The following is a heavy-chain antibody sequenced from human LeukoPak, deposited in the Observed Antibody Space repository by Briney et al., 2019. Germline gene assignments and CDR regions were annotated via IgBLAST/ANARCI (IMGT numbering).Heavy chain of an antibody. CDR2: IYYSGST. V-gene: IGHV4-59*13. D-gene: IGHD1-26*01. CDR3: AREDRSRSSDPFDY. J-gene: IGHJ4*02. CDR1: GGSTSSYY. Sequence: RPSETLSLTCTVSGGSTSSYYWNWIRQPPGKGLEWIGYIYYSGSTNYNPSLKSRLTISVDTSKDQFSLKLSSVTAADTAVYYCAREDRSRSSDPFDYWGQGTLVTVSS.